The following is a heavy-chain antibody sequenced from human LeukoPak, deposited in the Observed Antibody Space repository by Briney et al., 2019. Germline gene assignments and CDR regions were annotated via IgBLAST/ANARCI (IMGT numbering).Heavy chain of an antibody. Sequence: GASLKISCKGSGSSFTSYWIGWVRQMPGKGLEWTGIIYPGDSDTRYSPSFQGQVTISADKSISTAYLQWSSLKASDTAMYYCARRRITMIVGGFFDLWGRGTLVTVSS. V-gene: IGHV5-51*01. CDR1: GSSFTSYW. J-gene: IGHJ2*01. CDR3: ARRRITMIVGGFFDL. D-gene: IGHD3-22*01. CDR2: IYPGDSDT.